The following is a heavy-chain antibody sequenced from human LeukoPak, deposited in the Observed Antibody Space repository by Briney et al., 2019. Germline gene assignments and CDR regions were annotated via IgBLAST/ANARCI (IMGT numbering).Heavy chain of an antibody. V-gene: IGHV4-59*12. CDR2: IYYSGST. D-gene: IGHD1-26*01. CDR3: ARDRVVGATKYYYGMDV. CDR1: GGSISSYY. Sequence: SETLSLTCTVSGGSISSYYWSWIRQPPGKGLEWIGYIYYSGSTNYNPSLKSRVTISVDTSKNQFSLKLSSVTAADTAVYYCARDRVVGATKYYYGMDVWGQGTTVTVSS. J-gene: IGHJ6*02.